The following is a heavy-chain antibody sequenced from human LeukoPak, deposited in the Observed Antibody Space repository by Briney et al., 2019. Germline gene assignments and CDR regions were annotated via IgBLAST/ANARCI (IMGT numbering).Heavy chain of an antibody. CDR2: IQHDGSEH. CDR3: ATPARGGSALP. J-gene: IGHJ5*02. D-gene: IGHD6-19*01. V-gene: IGHV3-7*01. CDR1: GFSFSSYW. Sequence: GGSLRLSCAASGFSFSSYWMSWVRQAPGKGLEWVANIQHDGSEHYYVDSVKGRFTISRDNTKKSLFLQINSLRAEDTAVYYCATPARGGSALPWGQGTLVTVSS.